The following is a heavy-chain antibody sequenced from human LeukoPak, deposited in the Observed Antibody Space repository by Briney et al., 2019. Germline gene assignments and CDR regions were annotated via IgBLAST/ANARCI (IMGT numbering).Heavy chain of an antibody. Sequence: SETLSLTCTVSGGSISSDYWSWIRQPPGRGLEWIGYIYTDGSTNYNPSLKSRVTISVDTSKNQFALKLSSVTAADTAVYYCAKSYYDYSTYYSYYFNLWGQGALVTVSS. CDR3: AKSYYDYSTYYSYYFNL. V-gene: IGHV4-4*09. J-gene: IGHJ4*02. CDR2: IYTDGST. D-gene: IGHD3-22*01. CDR1: GGSISSDY.